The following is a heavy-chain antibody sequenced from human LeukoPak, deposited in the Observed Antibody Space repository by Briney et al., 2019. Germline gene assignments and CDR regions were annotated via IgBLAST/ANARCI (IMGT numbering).Heavy chain of an antibody. CDR1: GGSFSGYY. J-gene: IGHJ4*02. CDR3: ARDSVTGEYDY. D-gene: IGHD2-21*02. CDR2: INHSGST. Sequence: SETLSLTCAVYGGSFSGYYWSWIRQPPGKGLEWIGEINHSGSTYYNPSLKSRVTISVDTSKNQFSLKLSSVTAADTAVYYCARDSVTGEYDYWGQGTLVTVSS. V-gene: IGHV4-34*01.